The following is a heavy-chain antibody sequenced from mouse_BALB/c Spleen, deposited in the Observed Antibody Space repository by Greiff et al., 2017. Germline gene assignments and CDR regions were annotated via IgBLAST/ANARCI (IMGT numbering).Heavy chain of an antibody. J-gene: IGHJ2*01. CDR1: GFNIKDYY. Sequence: EVQLQQSGAELVRSGASVKLSCTASGFNIKDYYMHWVKQRPEQGLEWIGWIDPENGDTEYAPKFQGKATMTADTSSNTAYLQLSSLTSEDTAVYYCARDYYRYRYFDYWGQGTTLTVSS. CDR3: ARDYYRYRYFDY. CDR2: IDPENGDT. V-gene: IGHV14-4*02. D-gene: IGHD2-14*01.